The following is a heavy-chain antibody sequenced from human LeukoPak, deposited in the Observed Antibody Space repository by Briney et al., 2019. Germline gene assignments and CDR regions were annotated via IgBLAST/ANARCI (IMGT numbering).Heavy chain of an antibody. CDR1: GFTFSSYA. CDR2: ISGSGGST. J-gene: IGHJ4*02. CDR3: AKVPSSSWYKEIDY. D-gene: IGHD6-13*01. Sequence: GGSLRLSCAASGFTFSSYAMSWVRQAPGKGLEWVSSISGSGGSTYYADSVKGRFTISRDNSKNTLFLQMNSLRAEDTALYYCAKVPSSSWYKEIDYWGQGALVTVSS. V-gene: IGHV3-23*01.